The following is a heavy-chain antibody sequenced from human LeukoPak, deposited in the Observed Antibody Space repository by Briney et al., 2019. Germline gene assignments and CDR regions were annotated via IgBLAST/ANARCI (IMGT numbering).Heavy chain of an antibody. D-gene: IGHD3-22*01. V-gene: IGHV3-43*02. CDR1: GFTFDDYA. CDR2: ISGDGGST. Sequence: GGSLRLSCAASGFTFDDYAMHWVRQAAGKGPEWVSLISGDGGSTYYADSVKGRFTISRDNSKNSLYPQMNSLRTEDTALYYCAKDSSGYYTRWYYYYYMDVWGKGTTVTVSS. J-gene: IGHJ6*03. CDR3: AKDSSGYYTRWYYYYYMDV.